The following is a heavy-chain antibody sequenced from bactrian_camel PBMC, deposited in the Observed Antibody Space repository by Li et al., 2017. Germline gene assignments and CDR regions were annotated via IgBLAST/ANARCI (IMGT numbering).Heavy chain of an antibody. D-gene: IGHD3*01. J-gene: IGHJ4*01. CDR1: GGSYGRNC. CDR3: ATHGYTWGYYF. CDR2: IDSAGFT. Sequence: HVQQVESGGGSVQAGGSLRLSCEASGGSYGRNCMGWFRQVPGKEREAVASIDSAGFTTYAGSVKGRFAISKDNAKNTVYLQMNSLKPEDTALYYCATHGYTWGYYFWGQGTQVTVS. V-gene: IGHV3S53*01.